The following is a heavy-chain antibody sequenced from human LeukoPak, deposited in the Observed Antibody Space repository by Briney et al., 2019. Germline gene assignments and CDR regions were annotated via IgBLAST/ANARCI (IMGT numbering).Heavy chain of an antibody. Sequence: SETLSLTCTVSGGSICSYYWSWIWTPPGQGREWIGYLYYCRSTNYNPSLKRRVTISVDTSKNQSSLKLSSMSAADTAVYNCATSPAGYCSSTSCRHNWFDPWGQGTLVTVSS. J-gene: IGHJ5*02. D-gene: IGHD2-2*01. CDR1: GGSICSYY. CDR3: ATSPAGYCSSTSCRHNWFDP. CDR2: LYYCRST. V-gene: IGHV4-59*08.